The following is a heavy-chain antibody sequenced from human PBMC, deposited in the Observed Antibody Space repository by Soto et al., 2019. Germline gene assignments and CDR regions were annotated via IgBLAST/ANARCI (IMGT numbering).Heavy chain of an antibody. V-gene: IGHV5-51*01. J-gene: IGHJ5*02. D-gene: IGHD3-10*01. Sequence: PGESLKISGKGSGYSFTSYWIGWVRQMPGKGLEWMGIIYPGDSDTRYSPSFQGQVTISADKSISTAYLQWSSLKASDTAMYYCARRGFTHLTPQREKDYYGSGRGWFDPWGQGTLVTVSS. CDR2: IYPGDSDT. CDR1: GYSFTSYW. CDR3: ARRGFTHLTPQREKDYYGSGRGWFDP.